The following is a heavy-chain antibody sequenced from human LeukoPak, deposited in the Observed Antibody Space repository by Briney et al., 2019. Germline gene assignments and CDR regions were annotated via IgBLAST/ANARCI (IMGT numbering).Heavy chain of an antibody. J-gene: IGHJ4*02. V-gene: IGHV3-23*01. D-gene: IGHD3-10*01. CDR3: AKDSMVRGDYFDY. Sequence: GGSLRLSCAASGFTFGSYAMSWVRQAPGKGLDWVSVIIDSGGSTYHTDSVKGRFTISRDNSKNTLYLQMNSLRAEDTAVYYCAKDSMVRGDYFDYWGQGTLVTVSS. CDR1: GFTFGSYA. CDR2: IIDSGGST.